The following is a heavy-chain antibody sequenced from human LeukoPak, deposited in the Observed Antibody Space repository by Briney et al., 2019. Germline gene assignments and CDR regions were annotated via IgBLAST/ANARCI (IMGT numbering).Heavy chain of an antibody. Sequence: SETLSLTCAVYGGSFSGYYWSWIRQPPGKGLEWIGEINHSGSTNYNPSLKSRVTISVDTSKNQFSLKLSPVTAAHTAVYYCARAIHYYDSSGYYYRIYYFDYWGQGTLVTVSS. V-gene: IGHV4-34*01. CDR2: INHSGST. CDR3: ARAIHYYDSSGYYYRIYYFDY. J-gene: IGHJ4*02. D-gene: IGHD3-22*01. CDR1: GGSFSGYY.